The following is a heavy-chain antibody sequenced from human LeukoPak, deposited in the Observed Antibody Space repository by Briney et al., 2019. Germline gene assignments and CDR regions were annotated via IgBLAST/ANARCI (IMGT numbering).Heavy chain of an antibody. Sequence: RRSLRLSCVASGFTFSNYTVHWVRQAPGKGLEWVAVVSYGGSIKYYADSVKSRLTISRDNSENTLYLQMNSLRAEDTAVYYCVATSGSSTNWGQGTLVTVSS. CDR3: VATSGSSTN. CDR2: VSYGGSIK. J-gene: IGHJ4*02. CDR1: GFTFSNYT. V-gene: IGHV3-30-3*01. D-gene: IGHD2-2*01.